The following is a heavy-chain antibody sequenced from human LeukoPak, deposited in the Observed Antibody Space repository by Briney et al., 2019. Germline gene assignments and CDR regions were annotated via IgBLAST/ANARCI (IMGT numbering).Heavy chain of an antibody. Sequence: SETLSLTCTVSGGSISSSSYYWGWIRQPPGKGLEWIGSIYYSGSTYYNPSLKSRVTISVDTSKNQFSLKLSSVTAADTAVYYCARHSKWLVPDWGQGTLDTVSS. V-gene: IGHV4-39*01. CDR1: GGSISSSSYY. D-gene: IGHD6-19*01. J-gene: IGHJ4*02. CDR2: IYYSGST. CDR3: ARHSKWLVPD.